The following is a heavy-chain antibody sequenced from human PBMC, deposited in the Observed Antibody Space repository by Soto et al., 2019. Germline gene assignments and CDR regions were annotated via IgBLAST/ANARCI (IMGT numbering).Heavy chain of an antibody. CDR3: ARYISLELRGGYYYYYMDG. V-gene: IGHV4-59*08. CDR2: IYYSGST. CDR1: GGSISSYY. D-gene: IGHD1-7*01. J-gene: IGHJ6*03. Sequence: SETLSLTCTVPGGSISSYYWSWIRQPPGKGLEWIGYIYYSGSTNYNPSLKSRVTISVHTSKNQFSLKLSSVTAADTAVYYCARYISLELRGGYYYYYMDGWGKGTTVTVSS.